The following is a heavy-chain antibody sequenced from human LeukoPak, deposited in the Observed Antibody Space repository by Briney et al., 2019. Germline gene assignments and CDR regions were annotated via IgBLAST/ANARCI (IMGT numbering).Heavy chain of an antibody. V-gene: IGHV3-21*01. J-gene: IGHJ4*02. CDR3: ARGRGCSSMSCYPDY. D-gene: IGHD2-2*01. CDR2: ISPSSSYI. CDR1: GFSFSGYS. Sequence: GGSLRLSCAASGFSFSGYSINWVRQAPGKGLEWVSSISPSSSYIYYADSVKGRFIISRDNAKNSLYLQMNSLRAEDTAVYYCARGRGCSSMSCYPDYWGQGTLVTVSS.